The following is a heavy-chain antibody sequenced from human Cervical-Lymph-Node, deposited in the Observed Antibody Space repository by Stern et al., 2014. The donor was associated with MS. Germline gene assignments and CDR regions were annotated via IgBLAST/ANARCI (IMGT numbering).Heavy chain of an antibody. CDR2: IYSTGTT. Sequence: VQLVESGPGLLRPSQTLSLSCSVSGGSITSGSYYWTWIRQPAGKGPEWIGSIYSTGTTNYNPSLNSRVSMSLDTSENQFSLKVISVTAADTAVYYCARGGEGWNSYYFDYWGQGTLVTVSS. D-gene: IGHD1-7*01. CDR3: ARGGEGWNSYYFDY. V-gene: IGHV4-61*02. CDR1: GGSITSGSYY. J-gene: IGHJ4*02.